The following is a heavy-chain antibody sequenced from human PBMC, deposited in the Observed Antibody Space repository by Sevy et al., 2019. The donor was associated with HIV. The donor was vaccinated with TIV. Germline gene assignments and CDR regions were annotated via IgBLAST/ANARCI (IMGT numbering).Heavy chain of an antibody. D-gene: IGHD3-16*01. V-gene: IGHV3-15*01. CDR2: IKSKSDGGTT. J-gene: IGHJ1*01. CDR3: TTGGSLFQH. Sequence: GRSLRLSCAASGFTFNNVWMSWVRQAPGKGLEWVAHIKSKSDGGTTDYAAPVRGRFTISRDDSKNTLYLQMNSLKTEDTAVYYCTTGGSLFQHWGQGTLVTVSS. CDR1: GFTFNNVW.